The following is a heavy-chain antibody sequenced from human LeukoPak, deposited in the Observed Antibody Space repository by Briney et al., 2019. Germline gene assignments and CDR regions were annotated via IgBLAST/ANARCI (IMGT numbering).Heavy chain of an antibody. CDR3: THISGIPDRFAS. D-gene: IGHD2-21*01. V-gene: IGHV3-15*01. CDR2: IKSKGGGGTT. Sequence: GGSLRLSCEVSGLKFIDAWVSWVRQAPGKGLEWVGRIKSKGGGGTTDHAAPVKGRFTISRDDSKNTIYLQMSSLRTEDTAIYYCTHISGIPDRFASWGQGTLVTVSS. CDR1: GLKFIDAW. J-gene: IGHJ4*02.